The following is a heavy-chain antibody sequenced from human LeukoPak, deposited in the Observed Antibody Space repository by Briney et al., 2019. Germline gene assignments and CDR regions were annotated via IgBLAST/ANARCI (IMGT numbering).Heavy chain of an antibody. D-gene: IGHD3-10*01. CDR3: ARHVLLWFGETSGGCFDY. Sequence: SETLSLTCTVSGGSISSYYWSWIRQPPGKGLEWVGYIYYSGSTNYNPSLKSRVTISVDTSKNQFSLKLSSVTAADTAVYYCARHVLLWFGETSGGCFDYWGQGTLVTVSS. V-gene: IGHV4-59*08. J-gene: IGHJ4*02. CDR2: IYYSGST. CDR1: GGSISSYY.